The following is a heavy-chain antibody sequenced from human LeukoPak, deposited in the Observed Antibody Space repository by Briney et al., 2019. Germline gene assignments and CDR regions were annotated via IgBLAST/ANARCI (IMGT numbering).Heavy chain of an antibody. CDR2: IYTSGST. D-gene: IGHD3-10*01. Sequence: SETLSLTCAVSVGSISSSNGWSWVGQPAGKGLEWIGRIYTSGSTNYNPSLNSRVTISVDTSKNQFSLKLSSVTAADTAVYYCARWVGSYLDYYYYMDVWGKGTTVTISS. V-gene: IGHV4-61*02. CDR3: ARWVGSYLDYYYYMDV. CDR1: VGSISSSNG. J-gene: IGHJ6*03.